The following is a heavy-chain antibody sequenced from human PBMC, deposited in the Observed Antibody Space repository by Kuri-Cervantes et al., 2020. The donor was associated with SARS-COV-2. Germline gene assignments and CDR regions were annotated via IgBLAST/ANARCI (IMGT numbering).Heavy chain of an antibody. J-gene: IGHJ2*01. CDR3: ARPELGNSRGWYFDL. V-gene: IGHV5-51*01. CDR1: GYSFTSYW. D-gene: IGHD7-27*01. CDR2: IYPDDSDT. Sequence: ASVKVSCKGSGYSFTSYWIGWVRQMPGKGLEWMGIIYPDDSDTRYSPSFQGRVTISADKSISTAYLQWSSLKASDTAMYYCARPELGNSRGWYFDLWGRGTLVTVSS.